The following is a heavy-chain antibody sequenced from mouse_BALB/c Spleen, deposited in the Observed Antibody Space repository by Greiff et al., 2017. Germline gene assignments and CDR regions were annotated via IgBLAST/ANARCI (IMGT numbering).Heavy chain of an antibody. CDR3: ARNDHFDY. CDR1: GYTFTSYT. CDR2: INPSSGYT. D-gene: IGHD2-12*01. J-gene: IGHJ2*01. V-gene: IGHV1-4*01. Sequence: QVTLKESGAELARPGASVKMSCKASGYTFTSYTMHWVKQRPGQGLEWIGYINPSSGYTNYNQKFKDKATLTADKSSSTAYMQLSSLTSEDSAVYYCARNDHFDYWGQGTTLTVSS.